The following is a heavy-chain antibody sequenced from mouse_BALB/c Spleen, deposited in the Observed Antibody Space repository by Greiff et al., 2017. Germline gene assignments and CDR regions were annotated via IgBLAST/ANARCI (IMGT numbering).Heavy chain of an antibody. CDR2: FYPGSGSI. CDR1: GYTFTEYI. V-gene: IGHV1-62-2*01. D-gene: IGHD2-10*01. Sequence: QVQLQQSGAGLVKPGASVKLSCKASGYTFTEYIIHWVKQRSGQGLEGFGWFYPGSGSIKYNEKFKDKATLTADKSSSTVDMELSRLTSEDYAVYFCARHEEKSYYGKAWFAYWGQGTLSLSLQ. CDR3: ARHEEKSYYGKAWFAY. J-gene: IGHJ3*01.